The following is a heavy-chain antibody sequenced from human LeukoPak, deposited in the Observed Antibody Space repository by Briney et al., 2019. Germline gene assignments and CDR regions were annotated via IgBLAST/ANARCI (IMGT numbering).Heavy chain of an antibody. J-gene: IGHJ5*02. CDR2: IYYSGST. CDR1: GGSISSSSYY. Sequence: SETLSLTCTVSGGSISSSSYYWGWIRQPPGKGLEWIGSIYYSGSTYYNPSLKSRVTISVDTSKNQFSLKLSSVTAADTAVYYCARGGNSSNDNWFDPWGQGTLVTVSS. V-gene: IGHV4-39*07. D-gene: IGHD6-13*01. CDR3: ARGGNSSNDNWFDP.